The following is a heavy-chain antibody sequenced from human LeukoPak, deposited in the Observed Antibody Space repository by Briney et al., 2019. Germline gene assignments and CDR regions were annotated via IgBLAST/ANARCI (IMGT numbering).Heavy chain of an antibody. Sequence: SETLSLTCTVSGGSISSYYWSWIRQPPGKGLEWIGYIYYSGSTNYNPSLKSRVTISVDTSKNQFSLKLGSVTAADTAVYYCARYPEAFDIWGQGTMVTVSS. CDR3: ARYPEAFDI. CDR1: GGSISSYY. V-gene: IGHV4-59*08. J-gene: IGHJ3*02. CDR2: IYYSGST.